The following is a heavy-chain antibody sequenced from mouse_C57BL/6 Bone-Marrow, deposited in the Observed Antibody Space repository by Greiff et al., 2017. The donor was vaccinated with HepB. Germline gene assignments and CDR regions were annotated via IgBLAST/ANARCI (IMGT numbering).Heavy chain of an antibody. V-gene: IGHV1-55*01. CDR3: ARGTGYYDYLYYAMDY. D-gene: IGHD2-4*01. CDR1: GYTFTSYW. J-gene: IGHJ4*01. CDR2: IYPGSGST. Sequence: QVQLQQPGAELVKPGASVKMSCKASGYTFTSYWLTWVKQRPGQGLEWIGDIYPGSGSTNYNEKFKSKATLTVDTSSSTAYMQLSSLTSEDSAVYYCARGTGYYDYLYYAMDYWGQGTSVTVSS.